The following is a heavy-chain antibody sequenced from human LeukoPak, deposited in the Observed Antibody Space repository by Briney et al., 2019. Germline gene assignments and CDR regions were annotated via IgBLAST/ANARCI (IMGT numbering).Heavy chain of an antibody. CDR1: GYTFTDYY. V-gene: IGHV1-2*02. CDR3: AREGPIVGATHLVDY. J-gene: IGHJ4*02. CDR2: INPNSGGT. Sequence: APGKVSCKASGYTFTDYYMHWVRQAPGQGLEWMGWINPNSGGTNYAQKFQGRVTMTRDTSISTAYMELSRLRSDDTAVYYCAREGPIVGATHLVDYWGQGTLVTVSS. D-gene: IGHD1-26*01.